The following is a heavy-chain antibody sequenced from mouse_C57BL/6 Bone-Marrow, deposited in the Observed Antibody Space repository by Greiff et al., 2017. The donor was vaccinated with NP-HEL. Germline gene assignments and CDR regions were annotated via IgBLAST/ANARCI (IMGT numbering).Heavy chain of an antibody. CDR3: ARWHYGNYGFAY. J-gene: IGHJ3*01. Sequence: VQLQQPGAELVMPGASVKLSCKASGYTFTSYWMHWVKQRPGQGLEWIGEIDPSDSYTNYNQKFKGKSTLTVDKSSSTAYMQLSSLTSEDSAVYYCARWHYGNYGFAYWGQGTLVTVSA. CDR2: IDPSDSYT. D-gene: IGHD2-1*01. V-gene: IGHV1-69*01. CDR1: GYTFTSYW.